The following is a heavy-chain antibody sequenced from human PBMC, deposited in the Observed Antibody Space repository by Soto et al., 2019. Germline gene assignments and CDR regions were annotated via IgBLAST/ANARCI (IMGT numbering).Heavy chain of an antibody. D-gene: IGHD2-2*01. CDR3: ASPRRGVLVPAAIYYYGMDV. J-gene: IGHJ6*02. CDR1: VYTFSSHG. V-gene: IGHV1-18*01. Sequence: ALMKVLCQASVYTFSSHGISWVLEAPGQGRERMGWISAYNGNTNYAQKLQGRVTMTTDTSTSTAYMELRSLRSEDTAVYYCASPRRGVLVPAAIYYYGMDVWGQGTTVTVSS. CDR2: ISAYNGNT.